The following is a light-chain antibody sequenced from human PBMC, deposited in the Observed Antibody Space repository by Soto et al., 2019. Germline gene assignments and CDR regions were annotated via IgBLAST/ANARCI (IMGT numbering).Light chain of an antibody. V-gene: IGKV1-5*03. Sequence: DIQMTQSPSTLSTSVGDRVTITCRASQTISSWLAWYQEKPGKAPTLLIYKASTSESGVPSRFSGSGSGTEFTLTISSLQPDDFATYYCQQYDSYPYTFGQGTKLEIK. CDR1: QTISSW. J-gene: IGKJ2*01. CDR3: QQYDSYPYT. CDR2: KAS.